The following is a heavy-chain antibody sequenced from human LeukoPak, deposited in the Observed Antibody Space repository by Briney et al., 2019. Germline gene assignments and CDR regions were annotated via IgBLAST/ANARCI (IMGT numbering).Heavy chain of an antibody. CDR1: GFTFSSFW. CDR3: ARGATYYYDSSGLVGY. D-gene: IGHD3-22*01. Sequence: PGGSLKLSCAASGFTFSSFWMTWIRQAPGKGLEWVSYISSSGSTIYYADSVKGRFTISRDNAKNSLYLQMNSLRAEDTAVYYCARGATYYYDSSGLVGYWGQGTLVTVSS. J-gene: IGHJ4*02. CDR2: ISSSGSTI. V-gene: IGHV3-11*01.